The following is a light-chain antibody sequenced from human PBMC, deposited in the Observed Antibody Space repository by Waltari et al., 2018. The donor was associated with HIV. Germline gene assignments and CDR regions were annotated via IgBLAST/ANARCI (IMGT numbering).Light chain of an antibody. CDR2: GAA. J-gene: IGKJ2*03. CDR1: KRILHSPNSKNY. V-gene: IGKV4-1*01. CDR3: LQYYETSYS. Sequence: DIVMTQSPDSLDVSLGERATINCKSSKRILHSPNSKNYLAWYQQKSGQPPKLLRYGAATRDSGVPGRFNGSGSGADFTLTISSLQAEDVAVYCCLQYYETSYSFGQGTKLEIK.